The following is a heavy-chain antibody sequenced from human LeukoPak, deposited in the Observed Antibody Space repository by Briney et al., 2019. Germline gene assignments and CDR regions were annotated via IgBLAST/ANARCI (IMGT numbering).Heavy chain of an antibody. Sequence: SGGSLRLSCAASGFTFSSYSMNWVRQAPGKGLEWVSYISSSSTIYYADSVKGRFTISRDNAKNSLYLQINSLRAEDTAVYYCARYSSHWSFDSWGQGTLVTVSS. CDR1: GFTFSSYS. CDR3: ARYSSHWSFDS. J-gene: IGHJ4*02. D-gene: IGHD6-19*01. CDR2: ISSSSTI. V-gene: IGHV3-48*01.